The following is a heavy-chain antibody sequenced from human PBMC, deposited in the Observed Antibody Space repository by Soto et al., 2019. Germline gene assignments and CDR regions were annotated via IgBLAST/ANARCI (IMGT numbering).Heavy chain of an antibody. CDR1: GFTFGDYA. V-gene: IGHV3-49*03. CDR3: TRDDDIDYYYGMDV. Sequence: TGGSLRLSCTASGFTFGDYAMSWFRQAPGKGLEWVGFIRSKAYGGTTEYAASVKGRFTISRDDSKSIAYLQMNSLKTEDTAVYYCTRDDDIDYYYGMDVWGQGTTVTVSS. D-gene: IGHD3-9*01. J-gene: IGHJ6*02. CDR2: IRSKAYGGTT.